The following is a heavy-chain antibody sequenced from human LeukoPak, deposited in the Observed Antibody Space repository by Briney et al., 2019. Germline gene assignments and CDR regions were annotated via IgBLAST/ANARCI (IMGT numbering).Heavy chain of an antibody. V-gene: IGHV4-39*01. D-gene: IGHD3-22*01. CDR3: ARVLEGYYDSSGYYVFDY. CDR1: GGSISSSSYY. J-gene: IGHJ4*02. CDR2: IYYSGST. Sequence: SETLSLTCTVSGGSISSSSYYWGWIRQPPGKGLEWIGSIYYSGSTYYNPSLKSRVTISVDTSKNQFSLKLSSVTAADTAVYYCARVLEGYYDSSGYYVFDYWGQGALVTVSS.